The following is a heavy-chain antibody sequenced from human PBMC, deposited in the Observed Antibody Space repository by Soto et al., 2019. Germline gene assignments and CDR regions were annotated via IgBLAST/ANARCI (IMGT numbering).Heavy chain of an antibody. Sequence: PGGSLRLSCAASGFIFKMYWMHWVRQSPGKGLVWISRIYNDGSYTDYADSVKGRFTISRDNVNDTLYLQLDNLRVDDTGLYYCTRGPRASSSGTGAYWGQGTQVTVSS. CDR2: IYNDGSYT. CDR3: TRGPRASSSGTGAY. D-gene: IGHD2-2*01. V-gene: IGHV3-74*01. CDR1: GFIFKMYW. J-gene: IGHJ4*02.